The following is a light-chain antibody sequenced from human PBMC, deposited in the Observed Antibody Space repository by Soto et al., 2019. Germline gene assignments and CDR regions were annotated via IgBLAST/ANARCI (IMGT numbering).Light chain of an antibody. J-gene: IGKJ1*01. CDR2: AAS. V-gene: IGKV1-39*01. CDR1: QSISSY. CDR3: QQRYSTLWT. Sequence: DIQVTQSPSSLSASVGDRVTITCRASQSISSYLNWYQQRPGKAPKLLIYAASSLQSGVPSRFSGSGSGTDSTLTISSLQPEDFATYYCQQRYSTLWTFGQGTKVDIK.